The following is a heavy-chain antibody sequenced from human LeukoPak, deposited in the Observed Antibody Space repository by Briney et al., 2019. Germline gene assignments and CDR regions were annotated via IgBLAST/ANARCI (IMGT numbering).Heavy chain of an antibody. D-gene: IGHD6-13*01. CDR3: ARAGYIAAAGFDY. Sequence: PGRSLRLSCAASGFTFSSYAMHWVRQAPGKGLEWVAVISYNGSNKYYADSVKGRFTISRDNSKNTLYLQMNSLRAEDTAVYYCARAGYIAAAGFDYWGQGTLVTVSS. CDR1: GFTFSSYA. V-gene: IGHV3-30-3*01. J-gene: IGHJ4*02. CDR2: ISYNGSNK.